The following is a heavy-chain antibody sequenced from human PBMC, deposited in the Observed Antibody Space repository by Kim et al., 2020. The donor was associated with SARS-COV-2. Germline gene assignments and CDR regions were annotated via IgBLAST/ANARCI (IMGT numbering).Heavy chain of an antibody. D-gene: IGHD1-26*01. Sequence: SETLSLTCTVSGGSISSSSYYWGWIRQPPGKGLEWIGSIYYSGSTYYNPSLKSRVTISVDTSKNQFSLKLSSVTAADTAVYYCARLGSGSYYFSDYWGQGTLVTLSS. CDR3: ARLGSGSYYFSDY. CDR2: IYYSGST. J-gene: IGHJ4*02. CDR1: GGSISSSSYY. V-gene: IGHV4-39*01.